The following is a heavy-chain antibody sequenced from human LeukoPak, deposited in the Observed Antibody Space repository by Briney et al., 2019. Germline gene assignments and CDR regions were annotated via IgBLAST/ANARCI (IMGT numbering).Heavy chain of an antibody. CDR3: ARDGLKIPSTVTGSYNWFDP. J-gene: IGHJ5*02. Sequence: PGRSLRLSCAASGFTFSSYGMHWVRQAPGKGLEWVAVIWYDGSNKYYADSVKGRVTISRDNSKNTRYLQMNSLRAEDTAVYYRARDGLKIPSTVTGSYNWFDPWGQGTLVTVSS. D-gene: IGHD4-17*01. CDR2: IWYDGSNK. V-gene: IGHV3-33*01. CDR1: GFTFSSYG.